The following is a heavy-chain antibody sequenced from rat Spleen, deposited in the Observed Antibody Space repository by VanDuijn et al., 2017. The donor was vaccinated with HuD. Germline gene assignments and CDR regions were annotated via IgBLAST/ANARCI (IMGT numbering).Heavy chain of an antibody. Sequence: EVQLVESDGALVQPGRSLKLSCSASGFTFSDFFMARVRQAPAKGLEWVATINYDGSTPSYRDAVAGRFTFSRDNAKSTLYLQMDSLRSEDTATYYCTRHDYSGITTNWFAYWGQGTLVTVSS. D-gene: IGHD1-4*01. CDR2: INYDGSTP. CDR1: GFTFSDFF. J-gene: IGHJ3*01. V-gene: IGHV5-29*01. CDR3: TRHDYSGITTNWFAY.